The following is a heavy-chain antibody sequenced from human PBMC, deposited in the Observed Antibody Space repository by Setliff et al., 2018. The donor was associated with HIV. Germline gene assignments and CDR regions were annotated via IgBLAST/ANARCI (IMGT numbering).Heavy chain of an antibody. CDR2: IFYDGRT. J-gene: IGHJ3*01. CDR3: ARVQMAYAAFDV. Sequence: SETLSLTCTVSGGSINNAFYYWNWIRQHPGKGLEWIGSIFYDGRTHYSPSLKSRFIISIDTSKNQFSLRLNSVTAADTAVYYCARVQMAYAAFDVWGQGTMVTVSS. CDR1: GGSINNAFYY. V-gene: IGHV4-31*03. D-gene: IGHD4-17*01.